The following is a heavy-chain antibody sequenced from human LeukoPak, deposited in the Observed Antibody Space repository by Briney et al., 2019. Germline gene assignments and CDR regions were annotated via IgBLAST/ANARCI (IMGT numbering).Heavy chain of an antibody. CDR2: ISYDGSNK. CDR3: ARDYPSGYGMDV. Sequence: PGRSLRLSCAASGFTFSSYGMHWVRQAPGKGLEWVAVISYDGSNKFYADSVKGRFTISRDNSKNTLYLQMNSLRAEDTAVYYCARDYPSGYGMDVWGQGTTVTVSS. D-gene: IGHD3-10*01. CDR1: GFTFSSYG. J-gene: IGHJ6*02. V-gene: IGHV3-30*03.